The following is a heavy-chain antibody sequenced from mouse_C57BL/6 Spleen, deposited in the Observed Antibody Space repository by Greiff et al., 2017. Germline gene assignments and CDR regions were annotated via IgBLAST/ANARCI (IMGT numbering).Heavy chain of an antibody. Sequence: QVQLQQSGAELVRPGTSVKVSCKASGYAFTNYLIEWVKQRPGQGLEWIGVINPGSGGTNYNERFKGKATLTADKSSSTAYMQLSSLTSEDSAVYFCARKGLYSPFDYWGQGTTLTVSS. D-gene: IGHD2-12*01. J-gene: IGHJ2*01. CDR2: INPGSGGT. CDR3: ARKGLYSPFDY. CDR1: GYAFTNYL. V-gene: IGHV1-54*01.